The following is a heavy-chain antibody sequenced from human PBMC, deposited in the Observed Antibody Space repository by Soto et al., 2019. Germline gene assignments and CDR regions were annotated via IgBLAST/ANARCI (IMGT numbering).Heavy chain of an antibody. J-gene: IGHJ5*02. Sequence: QVQLVESGGGVVQPGRSLRLSCAASGFTFSTFAMHWVRQAPGKGLEWVAPISFDGSQTYYADSVKGRFTLSRDNSRTTLFLQMNRLRPEDTAVYYWAKDLGVVSTAPPLIWFDPCGQGTLVIVSS. D-gene: IGHD1-1*01. CDR1: GFTFSTFA. CDR3: AKDLGVVSTAPPLIWFDP. CDR2: ISFDGSQT. V-gene: IGHV3-30*18.